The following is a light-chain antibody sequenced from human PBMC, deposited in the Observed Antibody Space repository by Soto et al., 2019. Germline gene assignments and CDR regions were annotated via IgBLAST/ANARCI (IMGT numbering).Light chain of an antibody. CDR1: QSISSY. CDR3: QQSYSTPPIT. J-gene: IGKJ5*01. V-gene: IGKV1-39*01. Sequence: EIQMTQCPSSLSASVGDRVTITCRASQSISSYLNWYQQKPGKAPKLLIYAASSLQSGVPSRFSGSGSGTDFTLTISSLQPEDFATYYCQQSYSTPPITFGQGTRLEIK. CDR2: AAS.